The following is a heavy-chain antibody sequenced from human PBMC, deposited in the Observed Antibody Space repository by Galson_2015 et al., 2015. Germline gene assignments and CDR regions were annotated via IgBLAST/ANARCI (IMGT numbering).Heavy chain of an antibody. V-gene: IGHV1-24*01. Sequence: SVKVSCKVSGYTLTELSMHWVRQAPGKGLEWMGGFDPEDGETIYAQKFQGRVTMTEDTSTDTAYMELSSLRSEDTAVYYCATVFPIRGYSGYDWRGNAFDIWGQGTMVTVSS. J-gene: IGHJ3*02. CDR2: FDPEDGET. CDR3: ATVFPIRGYSGYDWRGNAFDI. D-gene: IGHD5-12*01. CDR1: GYTLTELS.